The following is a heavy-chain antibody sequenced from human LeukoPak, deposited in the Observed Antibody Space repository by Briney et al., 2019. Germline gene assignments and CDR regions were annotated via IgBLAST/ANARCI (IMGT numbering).Heavy chain of an antibody. D-gene: IGHD3-3*01. J-gene: IGHJ5*02. CDR1: GGSISSYY. CDR3: ARIFGEEWFDP. Sequence: SETLTLTCTVSGGSISSYYWSWIRQPPGKGLEWIGYVYYSGTTNYNPSLKSRVIISVDTSKNQFSLKLSSVTAADTAVYYCARIFGEEWFDPWGQGTLVTVSS. V-gene: IGHV4-59*12. CDR2: VYYSGTT.